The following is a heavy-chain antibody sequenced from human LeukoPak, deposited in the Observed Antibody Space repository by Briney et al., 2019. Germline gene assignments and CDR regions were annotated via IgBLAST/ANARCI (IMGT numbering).Heavy chain of an antibody. V-gene: IGHV1-2*02. J-gene: IGHJ5*02. CDR2: INPNSGGT. CDR3: ARDRFVLRFLRGFDR. D-gene: IGHD3-3*01. Sequence: ASVKVSCKASGYTFTGYYMHWVRQAPGQGLEWMVWINPNSGGTNYAQKFQGRVTMTRDTSISTAYMELSRLISDDTDVYYCARDRFVLRFLRGFDRWGQGTLVTVSS. CDR1: GYTFTGYY.